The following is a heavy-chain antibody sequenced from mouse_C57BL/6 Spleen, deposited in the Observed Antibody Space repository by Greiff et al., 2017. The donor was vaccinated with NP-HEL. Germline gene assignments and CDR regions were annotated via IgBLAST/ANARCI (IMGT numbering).Heavy chain of an antibody. Sequence: QVQLQQSGPELVKPGASVKISCKASGYAFSSSWMIWVKQRPGKGLEWIGRIYPGDGDTNYNGKFKGKATLTADKSSSTAYMQLSSLTSEDSAVYFCARGNDGYYGGFDYWGQGTTLTVSS. CDR2: IYPGDGDT. D-gene: IGHD2-3*01. V-gene: IGHV1-82*01. CDR3: ARGNDGYYGGFDY. CDR1: GYAFSSSW. J-gene: IGHJ2*01.